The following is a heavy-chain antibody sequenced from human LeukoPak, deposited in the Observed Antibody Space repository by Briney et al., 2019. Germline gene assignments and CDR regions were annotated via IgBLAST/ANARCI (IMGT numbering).Heavy chain of an antibody. V-gene: IGHV4-59*08. J-gene: IGHJ4*02. CDR3: ARFGSYAAAGDY. D-gene: IGHD2-15*01. CDR2: IYYSGST. Sequence: SETLSLTCTVSGGSISSYYLNWIRRPPGKGLEWIGYIYYSGSTNYNPSLKSRVTISLDTSKNQFSLKLSSVTAADTAVYYCARFGSYAAAGDYWGQGTLVTVSS. CDR1: GGSISSYY.